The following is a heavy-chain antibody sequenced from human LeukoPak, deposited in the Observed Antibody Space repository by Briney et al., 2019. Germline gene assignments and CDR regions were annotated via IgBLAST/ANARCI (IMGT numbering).Heavy chain of an antibody. J-gene: IGHJ4*02. CDR1: GFTFSDYY. V-gene: IGHV3-11*01. CDR2: ISSSGSTI. D-gene: IGHD5-18*01. CDR3: AKDRVDTAMDPAGFDY. Sequence: PGGSLRLSCAASGFTFSDYYMSWIRQAPGKGLEWVSYISSSGSTIYYADSVKGRFTISRDNAKNSLYLQMNSLRAEDTAVYYCAKDRVDTAMDPAGFDYWGQGTLVTVSS.